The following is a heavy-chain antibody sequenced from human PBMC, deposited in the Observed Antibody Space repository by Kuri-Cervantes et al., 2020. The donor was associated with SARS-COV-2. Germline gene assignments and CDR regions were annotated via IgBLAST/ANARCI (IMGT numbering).Heavy chain of an antibody. D-gene: IGHD6-13*01. J-gene: IGHJ2*01. V-gene: IGHV1-69*13. CDR3: ASRKRELVCATRGGYFDL. CDR2: IIPIFGTA. CDR1: GGTFSSYA. Sequence: SVKVSCKASGGTFSSYAISWVRQAPGQGLEWMGGIIPIFGTANYAQKFQGRVTITADESTSTAYMELSSLRSEDTAVYYCASRKRELVCATRGGYFDLWGRGTLVTVSS.